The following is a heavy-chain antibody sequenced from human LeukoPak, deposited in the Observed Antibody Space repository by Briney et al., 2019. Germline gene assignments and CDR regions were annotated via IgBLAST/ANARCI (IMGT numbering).Heavy chain of an antibody. J-gene: IGHJ5*02. Sequence: TSETLSLTCTVSGGSISSYYWSWIRQPPGKGLEWIGYIYCSGSTNYNPSLKSRVTISVDTSKNQFSLKLSSVTAADTAMYYCARMFRSSWYINWFDPWGQGTLVTVSS. CDR2: IYCSGST. CDR1: GGSISSYY. CDR3: ARMFRSSWYINWFDP. D-gene: IGHD6-13*01. V-gene: IGHV4-59*01.